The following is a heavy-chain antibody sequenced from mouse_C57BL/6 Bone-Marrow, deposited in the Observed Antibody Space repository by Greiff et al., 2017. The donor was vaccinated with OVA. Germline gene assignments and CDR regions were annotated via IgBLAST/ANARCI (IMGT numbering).Heavy chain of an antibody. CDR3: TRIYYDYDAPSY. Sequence: EVKLVESGGGLVQPGGSMKLSCVASGFTFSNYWMNWVRQSPEKGLEWVAQIRLKSDNYATHYAESVKGRFTISRDDSKSSVYLQMNNLRAEDTGIYYCTRIYYDYDAPSYWGQGTLVTVSA. CDR2: IRLKSDNYAT. V-gene: IGHV6-3*01. CDR1: GFTFSNYW. D-gene: IGHD2-4*01. J-gene: IGHJ3*01.